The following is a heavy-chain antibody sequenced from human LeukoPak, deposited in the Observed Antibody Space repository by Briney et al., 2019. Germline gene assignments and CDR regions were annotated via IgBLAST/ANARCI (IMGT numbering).Heavy chain of an antibody. CDR3: ARGRDDYVWGSYRYYYYYYMDV. CDR1: GYTLTSYG. J-gene: IGHJ6*03. D-gene: IGHD3-16*02. CDR2: ISAYNGNT. V-gene: IGHV1-18*01. Sequence: ASVKVSRKASGYTLTSYGISWVRQAPGQGLEWMGWISAYNGNTNYAQKLQGRVTMTTDTSTSTAYMELSRLRSDDTAVYYCARGRDDYVWGSYRYYYYYYMDVWGKGTTVTVSS.